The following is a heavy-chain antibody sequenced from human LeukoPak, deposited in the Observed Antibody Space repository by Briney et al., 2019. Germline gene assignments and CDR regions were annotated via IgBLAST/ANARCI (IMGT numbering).Heavy chain of an antibody. Sequence: PGGSLRLSCAASGFTFSSYAMSWVRQAPGKGLEWVLAISGSGGSTYYADSVKGRFTISRDNAKNSLYLQMNSLRAEDTAVYYCARDGLGSRAPRWYFDLWGRGTLVTVSS. CDR1: GFTFSSYA. CDR3: ARDGLGSRAPRWYFDL. J-gene: IGHJ2*01. D-gene: IGHD2-15*01. CDR2: ISGSGGST. V-gene: IGHV3-23*01.